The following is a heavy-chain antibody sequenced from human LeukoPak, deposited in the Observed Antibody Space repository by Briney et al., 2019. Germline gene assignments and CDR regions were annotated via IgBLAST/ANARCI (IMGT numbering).Heavy chain of an antibody. Sequence: GRSLRLSCAASGFTFSSYSMNWVRQAPGKGLEWVSYISSSSSTIFYADSVKGRFTISRDNAKNSLYLQMHSLRDEDTAVYYCARAWYSWGYYFDYWGQGTLVTVSS. CDR1: GFTFSSYS. CDR3: ARAWYSWGYYFDY. CDR2: ISSSSSTI. J-gene: IGHJ4*02. D-gene: IGHD1-26*01. V-gene: IGHV3-48*02.